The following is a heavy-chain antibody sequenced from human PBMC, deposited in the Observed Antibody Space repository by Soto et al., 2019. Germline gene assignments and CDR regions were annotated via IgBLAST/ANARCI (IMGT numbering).Heavy chain of an antibody. CDR2: IWYDGSNK. V-gene: IGHV3-33*01. CDR3: ARNGYHAIDY. J-gene: IGHJ4*02. CDR1: GFTFSSYG. Sequence: GGSLRLSCAASGFTFSSYGMHWVRQAPGKGLEWVTVIWYDGSNKYYADSVKGRFTISRDNSKNSLYLQMNSLRAEDTAVYYCARNGYHAIDYWGQGTLVTVSS. D-gene: IGHD5-12*01.